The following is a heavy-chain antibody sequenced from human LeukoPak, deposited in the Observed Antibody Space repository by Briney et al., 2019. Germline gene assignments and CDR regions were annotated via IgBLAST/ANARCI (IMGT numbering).Heavy chain of an antibody. CDR1: GYTFTSYG. D-gene: IGHD1-26*01. V-gene: IGHV1-18*01. Sequence: GESLKISCKASGYTFTSYGISWVRQAPGQGLEWMGWISAYNGNTNYAQKLQGRVTMTTDTSTSTAYMELRSLRSDDTAVYYCARVRRLGVNWFDPWGQGTLVTVSS. CDR2: ISAYNGNT. J-gene: IGHJ5*02. CDR3: ARVRRLGVNWFDP.